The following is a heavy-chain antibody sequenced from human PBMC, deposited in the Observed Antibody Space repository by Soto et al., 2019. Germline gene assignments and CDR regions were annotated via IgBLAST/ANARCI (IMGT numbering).Heavy chain of an antibody. CDR2: ISSNSAYI. D-gene: IGHD3-3*01. CDR3: AKVRSTTIFDVVSLFDY. Sequence: LRLSCAASGFTFRSFTMNWVRQAPGKGLEWVSTISSNSAYIYYTDALRGRFTISRDNSKNTLYLQMNSLRVEDTAVYYCAKVRSTTIFDVVSLFDYWGQGTLVTVSS. J-gene: IGHJ4*02. CDR1: GFTFRSFT. V-gene: IGHV3-21*04.